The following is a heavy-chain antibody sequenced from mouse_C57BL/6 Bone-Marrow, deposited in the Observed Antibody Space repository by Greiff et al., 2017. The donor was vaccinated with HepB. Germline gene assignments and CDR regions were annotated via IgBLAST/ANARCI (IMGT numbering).Heavy chain of an antibody. CDR1: GYTFTSYW. V-gene: IGHV1-55*01. D-gene: IGHD2-5*01. J-gene: IGHJ3*01. Sequence: QVQLQQPGAELVKPGASVKMSCKASGYTFTSYWITWVKQRPGQGLEWIGDIYPGSGSTNYNEKFKSKATLTGDTSSSTAYMQLSSLTSEDSAVYYCARAGYSNCGFAYWGQGTLVTVSA. CDR3: ARAGYSNCGFAY. CDR2: IYPGSGST.